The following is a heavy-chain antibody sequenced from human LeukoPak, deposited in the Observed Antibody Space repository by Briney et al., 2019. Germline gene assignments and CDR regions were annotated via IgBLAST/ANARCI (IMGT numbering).Heavy chain of an antibody. CDR3: ARRGGHGGSFDY. CDR1: GGSISSYY. Sequence: SETLSLTCTVSGGSISSYYWSWIRQPPGKGLEWIGYIYYSGSTNYNPSLKSRVTISVDTSKIQFSLKLSSVTAADTAVYYCARRGGHGGSFDYWGQGTLVTVSS. D-gene: IGHD4-23*01. CDR2: IYYSGST. J-gene: IGHJ4*02. V-gene: IGHV4-59*08.